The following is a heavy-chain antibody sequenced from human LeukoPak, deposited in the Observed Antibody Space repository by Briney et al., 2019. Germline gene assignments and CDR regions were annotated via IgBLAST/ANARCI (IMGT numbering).Heavy chain of an antibody. J-gene: IGHJ3*02. CDR1: GGSISSRSYY. Sequence: SETLSLTCSVSGGSISSRSYYWGWVRQPPGKGLEWIGSTYYTGSTYYNPSLRSRVSISGDTSKNQVSLKVNSVTAADTAVYYCARVEIGGAFDIWGQGTMVTVSS. CDR3: ARVEIGGAFDI. D-gene: IGHD5-24*01. V-gene: IGHV4-39*01. CDR2: TYYTGST.